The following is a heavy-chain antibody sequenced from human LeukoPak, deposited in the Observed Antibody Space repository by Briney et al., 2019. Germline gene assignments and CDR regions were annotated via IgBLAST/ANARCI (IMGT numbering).Heavy chain of an antibody. CDR2: INNSGST. CDR1: GGSFSGYY. V-gene: IGHV4-34*01. Sequence: PSETLSLTCAVYGGSFSGYYWSWIPQPPGKGLEWIGEINNSGSTNYNASVKSRVNISVATSKNQFSLKMSSVTAADTAVYYCARGAGTKSLDYWGQGTLVTVSS. CDR3: ARGAGTKSLDY. J-gene: IGHJ4*02. D-gene: IGHD1-7*01.